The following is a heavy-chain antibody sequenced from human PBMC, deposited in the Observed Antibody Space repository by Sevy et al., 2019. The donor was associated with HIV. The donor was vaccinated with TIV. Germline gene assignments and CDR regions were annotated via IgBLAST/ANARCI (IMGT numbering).Heavy chain of an antibody. D-gene: IGHD2-15*01. CDR1: GFTFSSYA. Sequence: GGSLRLSCAASGFTFSSYAMSWVRQAPGKGLEWVSAISGSGGSTYYADSVKGRFTISRDNSKNTRYLQMNSMRAEDTAVYYCAKDQIVVVVSATPRFDAFDIWGQGTIVTVSS. J-gene: IGHJ3*02. V-gene: IGHV3-23*01. CDR3: AKDQIVVVVSATPRFDAFDI. CDR2: ISGSGGST.